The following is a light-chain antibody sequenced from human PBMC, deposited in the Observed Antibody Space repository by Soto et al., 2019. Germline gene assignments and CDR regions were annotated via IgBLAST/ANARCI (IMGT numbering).Light chain of an antibody. CDR2: DVS. V-gene: IGLV2-14*02. J-gene: IGLJ3*02. Sequence: QSALTQPASVSGSPGQSITISCTGTRSDIGSYNLVSWYQQHPGKAPKLIIYDVSFRPSGISDRFSGSKSGNTASLTISGLQAEDEADYFCSSYTGSSTSFGGGTKLTV. CDR3: SSYTGSSTS. CDR1: RSDIGSYNL.